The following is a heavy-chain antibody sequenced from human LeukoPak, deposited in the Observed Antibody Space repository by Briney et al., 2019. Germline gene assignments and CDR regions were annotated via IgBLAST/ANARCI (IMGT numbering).Heavy chain of an antibody. CDR3: ARGGFDWLLSPFDY. CDR1: GFTFSSYW. V-gene: IGHV3-7*04. CDR2: IKQDGSEK. Sequence: GGSLRLSCAASGFTFSSYWMSWVRQAPGKGLEWVANIKQDGSEKYYVDSVKGRFTISRDNAKNSLYLQMNSLRAEDTAVYYCARGGFDWLLSPFDYWGQGTLVTVSS. J-gene: IGHJ4*02. D-gene: IGHD3-9*01.